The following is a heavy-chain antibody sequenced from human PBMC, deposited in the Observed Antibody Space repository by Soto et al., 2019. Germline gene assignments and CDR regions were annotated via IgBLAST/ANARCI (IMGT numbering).Heavy chain of an antibody. CDR3: AYLPCSGGSCYWFSFSGMDV. J-gene: IGHJ6*02. D-gene: IGHD2-15*01. CDR1: GFSLSTSGVG. CDR2: IYWDDDK. Sequence: QITLKESGPTLVKPTQTLTLTCTFSGFSLSTSGVGVAWIRQPPGKALECLALIYWDDDKRYRPSLESRLTLTKDTSNNQVVLTMTIMDSVDTATYYCAYLPCSGGSCYWFSFSGMDVWGQGTTVTVSS. V-gene: IGHV2-5*02.